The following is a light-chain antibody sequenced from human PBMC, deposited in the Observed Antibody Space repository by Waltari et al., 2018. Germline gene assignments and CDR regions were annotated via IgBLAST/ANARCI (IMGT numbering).Light chain of an antibody. CDR3: QQYGSSPWT. Sequence: EIVLTQSPGTLSLSPVERAPLSCRASQSVSSSYLAWYQQKPGQAPRLLIYGASSRATGIPDRFSGSGSGTDFTLTISRLEPEDFAVYYCQQYGSSPWTFGQGTKVEIK. CDR2: GAS. CDR1: QSVSSSY. J-gene: IGKJ1*01. V-gene: IGKV3-20*01.